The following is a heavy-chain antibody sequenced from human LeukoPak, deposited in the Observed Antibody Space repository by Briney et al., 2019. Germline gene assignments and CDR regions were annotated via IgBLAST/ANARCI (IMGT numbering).Heavy chain of an antibody. Sequence: SQTLSLSCAISGASVSSDSAAWNWIRQSPSRLLQWLGRTYYRSKWYNDNAVSVKSRITINPDTSKNQFSLQLNSVTPEDTAVYYCARTIGGAGTVGGFYYWGQGTLVTVSS. V-gene: IGHV6-1*01. CDR3: ARTIGGAGTVGGFYY. CDR2: TYYRSKWYN. D-gene: IGHD6-13*01. CDR1: GASVSSDSAA. J-gene: IGHJ4*02.